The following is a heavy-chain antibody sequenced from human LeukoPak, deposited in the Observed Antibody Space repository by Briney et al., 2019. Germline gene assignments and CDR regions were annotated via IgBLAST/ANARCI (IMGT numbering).Heavy chain of an antibody. CDR2: IAPIFDTP. CDR1: GGTFSNDS. Sequence: ASVKVSCKVSGGTFSNDSITWVRQAPGQGLEWVGGIAPIFDTPNYAPKLQGRLTINADGSTSTVYMELRSLRSEDTAVYFCARGPPPLYSGSYRPLDHWGQGTLVTVSS. V-gene: IGHV1-69*13. D-gene: IGHD1-26*01. J-gene: IGHJ4*02. CDR3: ARGPPPLYSGSYRPLDH.